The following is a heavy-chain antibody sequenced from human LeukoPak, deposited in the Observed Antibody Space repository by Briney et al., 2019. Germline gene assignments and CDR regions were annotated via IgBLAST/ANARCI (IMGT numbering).Heavy chain of an antibody. CDR2: IIPILGIA. Sequence: SVKVSCKASGGTFSSYAISWVRQAPGQGLEWMGRIIPILGIANYAQKFQGRVTITADKSTSTAYMELSSLRSEDTAVYYCARDGDYDFWSGYPAHFDYWGQGTLVTVSS. J-gene: IGHJ4*02. D-gene: IGHD3-3*01. CDR3: ARDGDYDFWSGYPAHFDY. CDR1: GGTFSSYA. V-gene: IGHV1-69*04.